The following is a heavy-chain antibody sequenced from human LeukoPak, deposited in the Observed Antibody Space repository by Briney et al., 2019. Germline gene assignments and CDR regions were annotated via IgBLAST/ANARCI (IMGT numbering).Heavy chain of an antibody. CDR3: ARDVLYYDILTGYPLSRDFDAFDI. Sequence: SETLSLTCTVSGGSISSYYWSWLRQPAGKGLEWIGRIYTSGSTNYNPSLKSRVTMSVDTSKNQFSLKLSSVTAADTAVYYCARDVLYYDILTGYPLSRDFDAFDIWGQGTMVTVSS. J-gene: IGHJ3*02. V-gene: IGHV4-4*07. CDR1: GGSISSYY. CDR2: IYTSGST. D-gene: IGHD3-9*01.